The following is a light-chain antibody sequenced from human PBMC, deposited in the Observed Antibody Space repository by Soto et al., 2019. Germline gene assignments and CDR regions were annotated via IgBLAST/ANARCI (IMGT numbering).Light chain of an antibody. V-gene: IGKV1-39*01. Sequence: DIQMTQSPSSLSASVGDRVTISCRASQTITTYLNWYQQKPGKAPQLLIYGASILQSGVPSRFTGSGSGTDFTLPISSLQPDDFATYHCQQTHSTPWTFGQGTKVEIK. J-gene: IGKJ1*01. CDR3: QQTHSTPWT. CDR2: GAS. CDR1: QTITTY.